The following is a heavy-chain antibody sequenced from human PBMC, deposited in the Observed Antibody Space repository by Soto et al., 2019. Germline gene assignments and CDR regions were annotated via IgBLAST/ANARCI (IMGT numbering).Heavy chain of an antibody. J-gene: IGHJ4*02. V-gene: IGHV4-39*01. CDR1: GGTISSSSYY. D-gene: IGHD3-16*02. CDR3: ACYTVSVKRLDK. Sequence: PSETLSLTCTVSGGTISSSSYYWGWISQPPRKGLEWIGCIYYSVRTDYNPAFMCRVTMSVDTSEYLFSLMLGSVTPTHTGVCYWACYTVSVKRLDKWGQGTLDTVSS. CDR2: IYYSVRT.